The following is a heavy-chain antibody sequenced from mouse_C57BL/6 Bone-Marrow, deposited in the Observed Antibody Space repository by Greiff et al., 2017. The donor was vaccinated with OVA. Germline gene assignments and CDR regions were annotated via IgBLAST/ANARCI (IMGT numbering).Heavy chain of an antibody. CDR3: ARDGYGSSYWYFDV. CDR1: GYTFTSYW. CDR2: IDPSDSYT. J-gene: IGHJ1*03. D-gene: IGHD1-1*01. V-gene: IGHV1-50*01. Sequence: QLQQPGAELVKPGASVKLSCKASGYTFTSYWMQWVKQRPGQGLEWIGEIDPSDSYTNYNQKFKGKATLTVDTSSSTAYMQLSSLTSEDSAVYYCARDGYGSSYWYFDVWGTGTTVTVSS.